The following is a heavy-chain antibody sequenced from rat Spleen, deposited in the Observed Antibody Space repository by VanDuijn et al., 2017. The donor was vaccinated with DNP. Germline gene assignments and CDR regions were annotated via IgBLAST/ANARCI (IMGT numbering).Heavy chain of an antibody. Sequence: QVQLKESGPGLVQPSQTLSLTCTVSGFSLTSHTVSWVRQPPGKGLEWIAAMSSGGTTDYNSALKSRLSISRDTSKSQVFLKMNSLQTEDTAIYFCSRSDGYWYFDFWGPGTMVTVSS. J-gene: IGHJ1*01. D-gene: IGHD1-12*02. CDR3: SRSDGYWYFDF. CDR1: GFSLTSHT. V-gene: IGHV2-15*01. CDR2: MSSGGTT.